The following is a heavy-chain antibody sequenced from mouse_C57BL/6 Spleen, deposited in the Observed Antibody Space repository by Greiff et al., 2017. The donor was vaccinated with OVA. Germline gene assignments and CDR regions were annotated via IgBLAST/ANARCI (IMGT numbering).Heavy chain of an antibody. V-gene: IGHV1-80*01. CDR1: GYAFSSYW. CDR3: ARTYYYGSSWYFDV. D-gene: IGHD1-1*01. J-gene: IGHJ1*03. CDR2: IYPGVGDT. Sequence: VQLQQSGAELVKPGASVKISCKASGYAFSSYWMNWVKQRPGKGLEWIGQIYPGVGDTNYNGKFKGKATLTADKSSSTAYMQLSSLTSEDSAVYFCARTYYYGSSWYFDVWGTGTTVTVSS.